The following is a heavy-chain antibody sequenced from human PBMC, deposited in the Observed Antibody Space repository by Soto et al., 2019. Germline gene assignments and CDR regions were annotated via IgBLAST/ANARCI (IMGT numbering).Heavy chain of an antibody. CDR1: GFTFSSYW. D-gene: IGHD3-10*01. CDR3: ARARITMVRGVMDV. J-gene: IGHJ6*02. CDR2: IKQDGSEK. V-gene: IGHV3-7*01. Sequence: PGGSLRLSCAASGFTFSSYWMSWVRQAPGKGLEWVANIKQDGSEKYYVDSVKGRFTISRDNAKNSLYLQMNSLRAEDTAVYYCARARITMVRGVMDVWGQGTTVTVSS.